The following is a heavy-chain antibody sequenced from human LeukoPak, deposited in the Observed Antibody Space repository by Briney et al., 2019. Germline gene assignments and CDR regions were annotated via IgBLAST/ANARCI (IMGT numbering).Heavy chain of an antibody. CDR2: ISSSSSYI. J-gene: IGHJ4*02. Sequence: GGSLRLSCAASGFTFSSYSMNWVRQAPGKGLEWVSSISSSSSYIYYADSVKGRFTISRDNAKNSLYLQMNSLRVEDTAVYYCAREASGYEYYFDYWGQGTLVTVSS. CDR3: AREASGYEYYFDY. D-gene: IGHD5-12*01. CDR1: GFTFSSYS. V-gene: IGHV3-21*01.